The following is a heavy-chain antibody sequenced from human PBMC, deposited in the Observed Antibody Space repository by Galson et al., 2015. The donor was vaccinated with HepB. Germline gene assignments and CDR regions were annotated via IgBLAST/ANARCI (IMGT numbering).Heavy chain of an antibody. CDR2: ISRSGSYI. V-gene: IGHV3-21*01. Sequence: SLRLSCAASGFTFSIYNMNWVRQTPGKGLEWVSSISRSGSYIYYADSVKGRFTLSRDNAKNSLYLQMNSLRAEDTAMYYCAARNGTSTGPFDIWGQGAVVTVSS. D-gene: IGHD1-14*01. CDR3: AARNGTSTGPFDI. J-gene: IGHJ3*02. CDR1: GFTFSIYN.